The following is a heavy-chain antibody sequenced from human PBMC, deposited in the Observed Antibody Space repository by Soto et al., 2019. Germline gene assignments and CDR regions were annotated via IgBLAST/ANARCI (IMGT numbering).Heavy chain of an antibody. Sequence: PSETLSLTCTVSGGSASSGSYYWSWIRQHPGRGLEWIGDNYYTGNTYYNPSLKSRVAISVDTSKNQFSLKLSSVTAADTAVYYCARSTRRVQLLSWGQGTLVTVSS. D-gene: IGHD2-2*01. CDR2: NYYTGNT. V-gene: IGHV4-31*03. CDR3: ARSTRRVQLLS. J-gene: IGHJ5*02. CDR1: GGSASSGSYY.